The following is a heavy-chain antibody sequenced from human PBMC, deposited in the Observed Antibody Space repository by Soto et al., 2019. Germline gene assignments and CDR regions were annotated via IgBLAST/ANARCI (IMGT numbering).Heavy chain of an antibody. V-gene: IGHV6-1*01. Sequence: SQTLSLTCAISGDSVSSETAAWNWNRQSPSRGLEWLGRTYFRSKWYNDYAISVKSRITINPDTSKNQFSLLLNSLTPEDTAVYYCARVSFDHFVHWFDPWGQGTLVT. J-gene: IGHJ5*02. D-gene: IGHD3-9*01. CDR3: ARVSFDHFVHWFDP. CDR1: GDSVSSETAA. CDR2: TYFRSKWYN.